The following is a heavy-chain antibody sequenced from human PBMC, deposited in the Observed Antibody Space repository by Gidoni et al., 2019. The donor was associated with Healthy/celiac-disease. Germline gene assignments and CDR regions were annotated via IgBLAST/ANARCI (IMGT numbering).Heavy chain of an antibody. V-gene: IGHV1-46*01. CDR3: ARAGGHYYDSSGLAY. D-gene: IGHD3-22*01. J-gene: IGHJ4*02. Sequence: QVQLVQSGAEVKKPGASVKVSCKASGYTFTSYYMHWVRQAPGQGLEWMGIINPSGGSTSYAQKFQGRVTMTRDTSTSTVYMELSSLRSEDTAVYYCARAGGHYYDSSGLAYWGQGTLVTVSS. CDR1: GYTFTSYY. CDR2: INPSGGST.